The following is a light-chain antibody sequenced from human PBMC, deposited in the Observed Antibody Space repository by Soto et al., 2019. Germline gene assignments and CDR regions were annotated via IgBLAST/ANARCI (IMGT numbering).Light chain of an antibody. J-gene: IGKJ2*01. CDR2: RAS. CDR1: LDISTF. Sequence: DIQMTQSPSSLSASVEDSVTITCRATLDISTFLNWYQQRPGKAPNVLIYRASTLQGDVPSRFSGSGSGTDFTLTISGLQPEDFAIYYCQQSYSTPFTFGQGTQVEV. CDR3: QQSYSTPFT. V-gene: IGKV1-39*01.